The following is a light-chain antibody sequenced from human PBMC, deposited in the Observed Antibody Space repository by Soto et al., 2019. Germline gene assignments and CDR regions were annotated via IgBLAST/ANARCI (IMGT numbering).Light chain of an antibody. CDR2: GAS. CDR3: QQYGSSPT. J-gene: IGKJ4*01. V-gene: IGKV3-20*01. Sequence: EIVLTQSPGTLSLSPGEGATLSCRASQSVRSSFLAWYQQKPCQAPSLLIYGASRRATGIPDRFSGGGSGTNFTITITRLEPEGLAVDYCQQYGSSPTFGGGTKVEIK. CDR1: QSVRSSF.